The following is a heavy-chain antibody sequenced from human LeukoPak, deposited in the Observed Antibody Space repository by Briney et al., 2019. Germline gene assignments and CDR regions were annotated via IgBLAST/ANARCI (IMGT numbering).Heavy chain of an antibody. CDR3: ARLYYSEKDNWFDP. D-gene: IGHD2/OR15-2a*01. V-gene: IGHV4-39*01. J-gene: IGHJ5*02. CDR2: IYYSGRP. CDR1: GGSISSSSYY. Sequence: SSETLSLTCTVSGGSISSSSYYWGWIRQPPGKGLEWVGRIYYSGRPYYNPSLKSRVTISVDTSKNQFSLKLSSVTAADTAVYYCARLYYSEKDNWFDPWGQGTLVTVSS.